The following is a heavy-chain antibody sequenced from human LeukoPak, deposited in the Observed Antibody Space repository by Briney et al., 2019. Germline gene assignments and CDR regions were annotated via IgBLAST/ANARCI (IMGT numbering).Heavy chain of an antibody. Sequence: GGSLRLSCAASGFTFSSYAMSWVRQAPGKGLEWVSAISGSGGSTYYADSVKGRFTISRDNSKNTPYLQMNSLRAEDTAVYYCAMMVRGVIIGDYFDYWGQGTLVTVSS. J-gene: IGHJ4*02. V-gene: IGHV3-23*01. CDR3: AMMVRGVIIGDYFDY. D-gene: IGHD3-10*01. CDR2: ISGSGGST. CDR1: GFTFSSYA.